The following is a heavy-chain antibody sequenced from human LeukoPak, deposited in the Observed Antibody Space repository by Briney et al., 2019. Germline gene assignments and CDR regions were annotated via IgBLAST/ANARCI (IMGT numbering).Heavy chain of an antibody. J-gene: IGHJ4*02. CDR1: GYSFSSYV. V-gene: IGHV1-3*01. D-gene: IGHD1-1*01. CDR3: AKDRGGTGDFDY. CDR2: INVGNGDT. Sequence: ASVTVSFKASGYSFSSYVIHWLRRAPGQRLEWMGWINVGNGDTKYSQKFQGRVTIARDTSANTAYMELSSLRSEETATYYCAKDRGGTGDFDYWGQGTLVTVSS.